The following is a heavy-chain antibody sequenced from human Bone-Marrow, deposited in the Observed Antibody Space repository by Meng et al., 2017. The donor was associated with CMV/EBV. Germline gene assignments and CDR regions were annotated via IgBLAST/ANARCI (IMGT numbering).Heavy chain of an antibody. D-gene: IGHD2-2*01. CDR3: ARDLQYCGSTSCYDDCFDP. CDR2: ISAYNGDT. V-gene: IGHV1-18*01. Sequence: ASVKVSCKASGYTLTDYGISWVRQAPGQGLEWMGWISAYNGDTNYARNLRGRVTMTTDTSTTTAYMELRSLRSDDTAVYYCARDLQYCGSTSCYDDCFDPWGQGTLVTVSS. J-gene: IGHJ5*02. CDR1: GYTLTDYG.